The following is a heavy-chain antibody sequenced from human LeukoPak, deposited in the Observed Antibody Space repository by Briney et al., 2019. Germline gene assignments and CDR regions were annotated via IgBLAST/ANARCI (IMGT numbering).Heavy chain of an antibody. J-gene: IGHJ4*02. V-gene: IGHV3-74*01. CDR1: GFTFSSYW. CDR3: ARPIFDSSGYYFSD. D-gene: IGHD3-22*01. Sequence: GGSLRLSCAASGFTFSSYWMHWVRHAPGKGLVWVSRISSDGSSTNYAHPVKGRFTISRAHAKNTLYLQMNSLRAEETAVYYCARPIFDSSGYYFSDWGQGTLVTVSS. CDR2: ISSDGSST.